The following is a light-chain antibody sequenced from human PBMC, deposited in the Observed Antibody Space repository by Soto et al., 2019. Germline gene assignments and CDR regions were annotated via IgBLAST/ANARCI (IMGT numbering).Light chain of an antibody. Sequence: DIPMTQSPSSLSASVGDRVTITCRASQSISSYLNWYQQKPGKAPKLLIYAASSLQSGVPSRFSGSGSRTDFTLTISSLQPEDCATYFCQQSYSTPPTFGQGTKLEIK. J-gene: IGKJ2*01. CDR3: QQSYSTPPT. V-gene: IGKV1-39*01. CDR1: QSISSY. CDR2: AAS.